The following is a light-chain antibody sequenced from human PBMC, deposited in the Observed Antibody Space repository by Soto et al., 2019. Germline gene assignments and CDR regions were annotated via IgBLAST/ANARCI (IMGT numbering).Light chain of an antibody. CDR1: QSVSSNY. CDR3: QQYNNLPPDT. Sequence: EIVLTQSPGTLSLSPGERATLSCRASQSVSSNYLAWYQQKPGQAPRLLMYDASSRATGIPDRFSGSGSGTDFTLTISRLEPEDFAVYYCQQYNNLPPDTFGQGTKLEIK. V-gene: IGKV3-20*01. J-gene: IGKJ2*01. CDR2: DAS.